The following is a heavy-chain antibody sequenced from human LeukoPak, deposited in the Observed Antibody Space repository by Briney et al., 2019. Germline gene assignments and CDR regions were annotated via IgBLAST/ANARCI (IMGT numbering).Heavy chain of an antibody. J-gene: IGHJ4*01. CDR1: GFTFSNYA. CDR3: AKDHRADYYDILTGLDY. V-gene: IGHV3-23*01. CDR2: ISGSGGST. D-gene: IGHD3-9*01. Sequence: GGSLRLSCAASGFTFSNYAMSWVRQAPGKGLEWVSAISGSGGSTYYADSVKGRFTISRDNSKNTLYLQMNSLRAEDTAVYYCAKDHRADYYDILTGLDYWGHGTLVTVSS.